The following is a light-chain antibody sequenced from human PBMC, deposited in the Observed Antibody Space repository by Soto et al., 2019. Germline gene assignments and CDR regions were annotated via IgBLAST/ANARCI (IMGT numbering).Light chain of an antibody. V-gene: IGLV2-23*02. CDR2: EVN. CDR3: CSYADVTTYV. J-gene: IGLJ1*01. Sequence: QSALTQPASVSGSPGQSITISCTGTSNDVGSYDLVSWYQQHPGKAPKLIIYEVNKRPSGFSHRFSGSKSGNTASLTISGIQAEDEADYYRCSYADVTTYVFGTGTKVTVL. CDR1: SNDVGSYDL.